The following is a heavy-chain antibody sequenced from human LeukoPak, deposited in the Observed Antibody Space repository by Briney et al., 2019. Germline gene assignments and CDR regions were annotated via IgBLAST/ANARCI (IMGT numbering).Heavy chain of an antibody. V-gene: IGHV4-4*09. J-gene: IGHJ4*02. CDR3: AKDRSGNDVGYFDY. Sequence: PSETLSLTCTVSGGSISSYYWSWIRQPPGKGLEWIGYIYTSGSTNYNPSLKSRVTISVDTSKNQFSLKLSSVTAADTALYYCAKDRSGNDVGYFDYWGQGTLVTVSS. D-gene: IGHD3-22*01. CDR2: IYTSGST. CDR1: GGSISSYY.